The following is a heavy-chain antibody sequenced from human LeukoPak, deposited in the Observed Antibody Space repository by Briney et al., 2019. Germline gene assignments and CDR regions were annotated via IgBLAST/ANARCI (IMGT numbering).Heavy chain of an antibody. CDR1: GGSISSYY. J-gene: IGHJ5*02. CDR2: IYYSGST. V-gene: IGHV4-59*08. CDR3: ARGHGLGIYNRFDP. D-gene: IGHD7-27*01. Sequence: SETLSLTCTVSGGSISSYYWSWIRQPPGKGLEWIGYIYYSGSTNYNPSLKSRVTISVDTSKNQFSLKLSSVTAADTAVYYCARGHGLGIYNRFDPWGQGTLVTVSS.